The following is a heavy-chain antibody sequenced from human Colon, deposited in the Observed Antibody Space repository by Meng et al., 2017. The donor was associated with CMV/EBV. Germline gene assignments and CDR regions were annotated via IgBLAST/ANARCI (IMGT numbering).Heavy chain of an antibody. CDR2: IYPRDSDT. Sequence: CQASGYSFISHWIAWVRQMPGKGLECLGIIYPRDSDTRYNPSFQGQVTISVDRSLNTAYLQWNTLKASDTAIYYCARSGEEDNYFDPWGQGTLVTVSS. CDR1: GYSFISHW. CDR3: ARSGEEDNYFDP. V-gene: IGHV5-51*01. J-gene: IGHJ5*02. D-gene: IGHD5-24*01.